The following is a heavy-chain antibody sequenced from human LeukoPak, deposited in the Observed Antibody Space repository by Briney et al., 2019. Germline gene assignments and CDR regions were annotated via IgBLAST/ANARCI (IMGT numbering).Heavy chain of an antibody. CDR2: MNPNSGNT. V-gene: IGHV1-8*01. CDR1: GYTFTSYD. J-gene: IGHJ5*02. Sequence: ASVKVSCKASGYTFTSYDINWVRQATGQGLEWMGWMNPNSGNTGYAQKFQGRVTMTRNTSISTAYMELSSLRSEDTAVYYCARANKLRGYSYGRRLRFDPWGQGTLVTVSS. CDR3: ARANKLRGYSYGRRLRFDP. D-gene: IGHD5-18*01.